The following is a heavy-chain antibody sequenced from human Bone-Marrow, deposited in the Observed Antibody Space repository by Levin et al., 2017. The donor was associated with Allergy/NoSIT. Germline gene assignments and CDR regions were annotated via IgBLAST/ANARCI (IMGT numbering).Heavy chain of an antibody. CDR2: IYWDDDK. Sequence: KWSGPTLVKPTQTLTLTCTFSGFSLTTRPVGMGWIRQPPGKALEWLAFIYWDDDKRYNPSLKSRLTITQVTSKNQVVLIMSNMDHVDTATYYCEHRQDMDGNWDVGAFDIWGQGTMVTVSS. J-gene: IGHJ3*02. CDR3: EHRQDMDGNWDVGAFDI. V-gene: IGHV2-5*02. CDR1: GFSLTTRPVG. D-gene: IGHD1-1*01.